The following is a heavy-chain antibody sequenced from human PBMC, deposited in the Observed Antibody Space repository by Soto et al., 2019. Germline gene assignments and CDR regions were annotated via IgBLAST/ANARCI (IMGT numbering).Heavy chain of an antibody. CDR2: IVVGSGNT. V-gene: IGHV1-58*02. CDR3: AAEDIVVVPAAMGGVDYYYYGMDV. Sequence: QMQLVQSGPEVKKPGTSVKVSCKASGFTFTSSAMQWVRQARGQRLEWIGWIVVGSGNTNYAQKFQERVTITRDMSTSTAYMELSSLRSEDTAVYYCAAEDIVVVPAAMGGVDYYYYGMDVWGQGTTVTVS. J-gene: IGHJ6*02. CDR1: GFTFTSSA. D-gene: IGHD2-2*01.